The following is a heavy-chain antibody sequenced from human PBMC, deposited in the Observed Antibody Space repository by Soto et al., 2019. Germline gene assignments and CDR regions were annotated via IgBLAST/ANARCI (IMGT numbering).Heavy chain of an antibody. Sequence: QIQLVQSGTEVREPGASVKVSCQASGYTFTSYGIIWVRQAPGQGLKLMGWISGYNNNKNYAQEYQARVTMTTDTSTRTAYMELRSLRSDDTAVYYCARVGAIAPAEGDYWGQGTLVTVSS. CDR3: ARVGAIAPAEGDY. D-gene: IGHD6-13*01. CDR1: GYTFTSYG. V-gene: IGHV1-18*01. CDR2: ISGYNNNK. J-gene: IGHJ4*02.